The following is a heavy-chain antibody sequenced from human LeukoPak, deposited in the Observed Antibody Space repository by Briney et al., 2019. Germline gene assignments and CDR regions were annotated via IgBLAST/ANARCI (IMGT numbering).Heavy chain of an antibody. CDR3: ARERRHYDSSGYHL. CDR1: GGTFSSYA. V-gene: IGHV1-69*05. Sequence: SVKVSCKASGGTFSSYAISWVRQAPGQGLEWMGGIIPIFGTANYAQKFQGRVTITTDESTSTAYMELSSLRSEDTAVYYCARERRHYDSSGYHLWGQGTLVTVSS. CDR2: IIPIFGTA. D-gene: IGHD3-22*01. J-gene: IGHJ5*02.